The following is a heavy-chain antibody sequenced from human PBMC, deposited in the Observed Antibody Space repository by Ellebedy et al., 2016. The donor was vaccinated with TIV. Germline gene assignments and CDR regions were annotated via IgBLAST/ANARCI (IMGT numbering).Heavy chain of an antibody. CDR2: IYYSGST. CDR1: GGSISSYY. Sequence: MPSETLSLTCTVSGGSISSYYWSWIRQPPGKGLEWIGYIYYSGSTNFNPSLKSRVTISVDTSKNQFSLKLSSVTAADTAVYYCARTTYDYWGQGTLVTVSS. D-gene: IGHD1-1*01. J-gene: IGHJ4*02. CDR3: ARTTYDY. V-gene: IGHV4-59*12.